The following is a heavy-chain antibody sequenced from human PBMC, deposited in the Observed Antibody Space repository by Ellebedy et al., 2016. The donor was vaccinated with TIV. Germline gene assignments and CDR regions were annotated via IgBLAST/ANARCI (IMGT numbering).Heavy chain of an antibody. CDR2: MYTSGTA. Sequence: SETLSLTCTVSGGSISSYYWSWIRQPAGKGLEWIGRMYTSGTANYNPSLGSRVTISLDTSKNQFSLKLSSVTAADTAVYYCARGFYDGYIHSWGQGTLVTVSS. CDR1: GGSISSYY. V-gene: IGHV4-4*07. CDR3: ARGFYDGYIHS. J-gene: IGHJ4*02. D-gene: IGHD3-16*01.